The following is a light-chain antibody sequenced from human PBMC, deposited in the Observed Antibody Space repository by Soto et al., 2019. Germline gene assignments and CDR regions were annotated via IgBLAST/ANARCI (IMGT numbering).Light chain of an antibody. Sequence: HVAHASSSLAAPVGDRLTITCWVSQSISNYLNWYQHKPGKAPKLLIYDASSLQSGVQSRFSASGSGTDFTLTISSLEPEDFAVYYFQQRSDWAPIRFGQGIRLDIK. CDR1: QSISNY. V-gene: IGKV1-39*01. CDR3: QQRSDWAPIR. CDR2: DAS. J-gene: IGKJ5*01.